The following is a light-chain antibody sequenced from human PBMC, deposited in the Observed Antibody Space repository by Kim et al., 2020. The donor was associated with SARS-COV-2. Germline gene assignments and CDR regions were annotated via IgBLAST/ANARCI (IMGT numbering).Light chain of an antibody. CDR3: QQYGSSLPFT. CDR2: GAS. V-gene: IGKV3-20*01. Sequence: SPGERDTLSCTASQIVSSSYLAWYQQRPGQAPRLLIYGASGRATGIPDRFSGSGSGTDFTLTISRLEPEDSAVYYCQQYGSSLPFTFGQGTKLEI. J-gene: IGKJ2*01. CDR1: QIVSSSY.